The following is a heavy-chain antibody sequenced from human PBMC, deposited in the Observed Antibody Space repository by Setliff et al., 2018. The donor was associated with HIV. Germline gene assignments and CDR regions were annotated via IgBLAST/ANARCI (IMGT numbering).Heavy chain of an antibody. J-gene: IGHJ3*02. D-gene: IGHD3-3*01. V-gene: IGHV3-21*06. CDR1: GFTFSSYS. CDR2: ISRTSSYI. CDR3: ARGFVLRFLEWSMPDAFDI. Sequence: PGGSLRLSCAASGFTFSSYSMNWVRQAPGKGLEWVSFISRTSSYIYYADSLKGRFTISRDNANNSLYLQMNSLRAEDTAVYYCARGFVLRFLEWSMPDAFDIWGQGTMVTVSS.